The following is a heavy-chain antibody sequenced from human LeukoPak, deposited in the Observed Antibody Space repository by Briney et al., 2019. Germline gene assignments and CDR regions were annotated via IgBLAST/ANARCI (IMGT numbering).Heavy chain of an antibody. J-gene: IGHJ6*04. D-gene: IGHD3-10*01. CDR3: AGGSGEYYYYGMDV. CDR2: IYYSGST. V-gene: IGHV4-59*01. CDR1: GGSISSYY. Sequence: PSETLSLTCTVSGGSISSYYWSWIRQPPGKGLEWIGYIYYSGSTNYNPSLKSRVTISVDTSKNQFSLKLSSVTAADTAVYYCAGGSGEYYYYGMDVWGKGTTVTVSS.